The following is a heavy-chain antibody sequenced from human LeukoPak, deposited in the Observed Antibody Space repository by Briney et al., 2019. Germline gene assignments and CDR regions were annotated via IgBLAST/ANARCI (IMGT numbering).Heavy chain of an antibody. CDR1: GGSISTSNYY. V-gene: IGHV4-39*07. J-gene: IGHJ6*03. CDR2: IFYSGST. Sequence: SETLSLTCTVSGGSISTSNYYWGWIRQPPGKGLEWIGNIFYSGSTYYSPSLKSRVTISLDTSRNQFSLKLSSVTAADTAVYYCARGLDYYGSGTKVVYYYYYMDVWGKGTTVTVSS. CDR3: ARGLDYYGSGTKVVYYYYYMDV. D-gene: IGHD3-10*01.